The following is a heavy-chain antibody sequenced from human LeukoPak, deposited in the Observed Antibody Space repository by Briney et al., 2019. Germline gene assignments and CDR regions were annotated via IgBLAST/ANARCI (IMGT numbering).Heavy chain of an antibody. J-gene: IGHJ4*02. D-gene: IGHD5-18*01. CDR1: GGSISSSSSY. CDR3: ARHGRPGQLWSPFDY. CDR2: IYYSGST. V-gene: IGHV4-39*07. Sequence: SETLSLTCTVYGGSISSSSSYWGWIRQPPGKGLKWIGSIYYSGSTYYNPSLKSRVTISLDTSKNQFSLKLRSVTAADTAVYYCARHGRPGQLWSPFDYWGPGTLVTVSS.